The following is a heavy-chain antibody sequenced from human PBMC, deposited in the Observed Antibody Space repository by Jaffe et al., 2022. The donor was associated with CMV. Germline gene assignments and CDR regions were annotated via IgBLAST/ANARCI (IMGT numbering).Heavy chain of an antibody. CDR3: ARVMERQYDAFDI. V-gene: IGHV4-59*01. Sequence: QVQLQESGPGLVKPSETLSLTCTVSGGSISSYYWSWIRQPPGKGLEWIGYIYYSGSTNYNPSLKSRVTISVDTSKNQFSLKLSSVTAADTAVYYCARVMERQYDAFDIWGQGTMVTVSS. CDR2: IYYSGST. CDR1: GGSISSYY. J-gene: IGHJ3*02. D-gene: IGHD1-1*01.